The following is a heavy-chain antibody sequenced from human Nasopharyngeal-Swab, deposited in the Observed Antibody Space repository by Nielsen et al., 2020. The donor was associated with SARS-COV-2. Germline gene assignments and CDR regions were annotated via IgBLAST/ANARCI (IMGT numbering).Heavy chain of an antibody. Sequence: PGKGLEWIGYIYYSGSTNYNPSLKSRVTISVDTSKNQFSLKLSSVTAADTAVYYCASGLNWFPFDYWGQGTRVTVS. J-gene: IGHJ4*02. CDR2: IYYSGST. D-gene: IGHD3-9*01. V-gene: IGHV4-59*13. CDR3: ASGLNWFPFDY.